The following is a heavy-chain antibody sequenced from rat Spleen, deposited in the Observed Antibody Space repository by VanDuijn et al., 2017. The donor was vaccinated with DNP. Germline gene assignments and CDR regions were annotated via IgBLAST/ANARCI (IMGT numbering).Heavy chain of an antibody. J-gene: IGHJ3*01. D-gene: IGHD1-7*01. V-gene: IGHV5S10*01. CDR3: TTEEDYGYNWFAY. CDR2: IIYDGSRT. Sequence: EVQLVESGGGLVQPGNSLKLSCAASGFTFSDYAMAWVRQSPKKGLEWVATIIYDGSRTYYPDSVKGRFTISRDNAENTVYLQMNSLRSEDTATYYCTTEEDYGYNWFAYWGQGTLVTVSS. CDR1: GFTFSDYA.